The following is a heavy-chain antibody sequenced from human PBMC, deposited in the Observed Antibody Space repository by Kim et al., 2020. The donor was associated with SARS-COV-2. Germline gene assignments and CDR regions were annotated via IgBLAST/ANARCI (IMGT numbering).Heavy chain of an antibody. Sequence: GESLKISCKGSGYSFTSYWIGWVRQMPGKGLEWMGIIYPGDSDTRYSPSFQGQVTISADKSISTAYLQWSSLKASDTAMYYCAGRLGYCSGGSCFNWFDLWGQRTLVTFSS. CDR2: IYPGDSDT. J-gene: IGHJ5*02. V-gene: IGHV5-51*01. CDR3: AGRLGYCSGGSCFNWFDL. D-gene: IGHD2-15*01. CDR1: GYSFTSYW.